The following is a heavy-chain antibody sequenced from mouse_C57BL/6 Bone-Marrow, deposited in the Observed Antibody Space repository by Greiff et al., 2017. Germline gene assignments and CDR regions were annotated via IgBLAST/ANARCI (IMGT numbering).Heavy chain of an antibody. J-gene: IGHJ1*03. CDR2: INPNNGGT. CDR3: ARSYYCSSADGYFDV. D-gene: IGHD1-1*01. V-gene: IGHV1-18*01. CDR1: GYKFTDYN. Sequence: VQLQQSGPELVKPGASVKIPCKASGYKFTDYNMDWVKQSHGKSLEWIGDINPNNGGTIYNQKFKGKATLTVDKSSSTAYMELRSLTSEDTAVYSCARSYYCSSADGYFDVWGTGTTVTVSS.